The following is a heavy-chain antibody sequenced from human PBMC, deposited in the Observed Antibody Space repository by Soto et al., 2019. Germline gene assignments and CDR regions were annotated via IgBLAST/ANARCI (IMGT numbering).Heavy chain of an antibody. CDR1: GGSISSGGYY. J-gene: IGHJ5*02. V-gene: IGHV4-31*03. D-gene: IGHD4-17*01. Sequence: PSETLSLTCTVSGGSISSGGYYWSWIRQHPGKGLEWIGYIYYSGSTYYNPSLKSRVTISVDTSKNQFSLKLSSVTAADTAVYYCATLTTSRFDPWGQGTLVTVSS. CDR3: ATLTTSRFDP. CDR2: IYYSGST.